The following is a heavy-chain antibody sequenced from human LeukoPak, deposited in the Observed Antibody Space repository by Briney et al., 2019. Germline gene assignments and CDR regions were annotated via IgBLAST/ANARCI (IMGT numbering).Heavy chain of an antibody. CDR2: ISYDGSDK. J-gene: IGHJ4*02. CDR1: GCTFSSYA. Sequence: PGRSLRLSCAASGCTFSSYAMHWVRQAPGKGLEWVAVISYDGSDKYYADSVKGRVTISRDNSKNTLYVQMNSLRVEDTAVYFCAKGDSNTWYGSQIDYWGQGTLVTVSS. V-gene: IGHV3-30*18. CDR3: AKGDSNTWYGSQIDY. D-gene: IGHD6-13*01.